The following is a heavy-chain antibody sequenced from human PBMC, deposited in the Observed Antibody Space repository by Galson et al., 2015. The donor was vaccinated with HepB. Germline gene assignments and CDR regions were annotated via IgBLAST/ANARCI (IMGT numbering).Heavy chain of an antibody. J-gene: IGHJ3*02. D-gene: IGHD2-2*01. CDR1: GFSFTSYG. CDR3: ARDCSSASCYFAFDI. V-gene: IGHV1-18*01. Sequence: SVKVSCKASGFSFTSYGITWVRQAPGQGLEWVGWISAYNGDTNFAQRLQGRVTMTTDTSTSTAYMELRSLRSDDTAVYYCARDCSSASCYFAFDIWGQGTMVTVSS. CDR2: ISAYNGDT.